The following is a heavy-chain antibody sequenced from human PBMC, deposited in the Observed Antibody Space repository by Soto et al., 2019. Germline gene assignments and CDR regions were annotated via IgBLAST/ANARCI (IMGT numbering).Heavy chain of an antibody. CDR3: ARRYGASFDY. V-gene: IGHV1-58*01. CDR1: GFTFSSSA. Sequence: GASVKVSCKTSGFTFSSSAVHWVRQARGHRLQWIGWIDVGSANANYAQMLQERVTISRDMSTSTAYMELSSLRPEDTAVYYCARRYGASFDYWGQGTLVTVSS. D-gene: IGHD4-17*01. J-gene: IGHJ4*02. CDR2: IDVGSANA.